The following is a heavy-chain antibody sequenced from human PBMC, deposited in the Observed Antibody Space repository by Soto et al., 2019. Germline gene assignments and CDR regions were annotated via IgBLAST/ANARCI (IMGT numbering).Heavy chain of an antibody. D-gene: IGHD6-13*01. J-gene: IGHJ4*02. V-gene: IGHV4-59*11. CDR3: ARGVMAAGLYLFDY. CDR2: MYYSGST. CDR1: RGSISSHY. Sequence: PSETLSLTCTVSRGSISSHYWSWIRQPPGKGLEWIGYMYYSGSTNYNPSLKSRVTISVDTSKNQFSLKLTSVTAADSAVYYCARGVMAAGLYLFDYWGQGTLVTVSS.